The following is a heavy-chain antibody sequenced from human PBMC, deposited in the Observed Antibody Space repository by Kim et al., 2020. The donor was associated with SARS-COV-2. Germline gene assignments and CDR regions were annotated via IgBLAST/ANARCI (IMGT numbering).Heavy chain of an antibody. V-gene: IGHV4-59*01. J-gene: IGHJ6*02. CDR3: ASGSYDILTGANYGMDV. CDR2: IYYSGST. Sequence: SETLSLTCTVSGGSISSYYWSWIRQPPGKGLEWIGYIYYSGSTNYNPSLKSRVTISVDTSKNQFSLKLSSVTAADTAVYYCASGSYDILTGANYGMDVWGQGTTVTVSS. D-gene: IGHD3-9*01. CDR1: GGSISSYY.